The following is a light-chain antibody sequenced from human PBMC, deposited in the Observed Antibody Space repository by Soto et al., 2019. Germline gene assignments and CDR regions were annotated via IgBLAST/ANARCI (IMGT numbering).Light chain of an antibody. V-gene: IGLV2-14*01. J-gene: IGLJ2*01. CDR1: SSDVGGYSY. Sequence: QPVLTQPASVSGSPGQSITISCTGTSSDVGGYSYVSWYQQHPGKAPKLMIYEVSNRPSGVSNRFSGSKSGNTASLTISGLQAEDEADYYCSSYTTSSTLGVVFGGGTKVTVL. CDR2: EVS. CDR3: SSYTTSSTLGVV.